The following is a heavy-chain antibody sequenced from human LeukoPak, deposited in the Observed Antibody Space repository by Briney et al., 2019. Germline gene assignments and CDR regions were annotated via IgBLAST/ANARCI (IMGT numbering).Heavy chain of an antibody. CDR2: MYYIGST. Sequence: PSETLSLTCTVSGGCISSSSYYWGWIRQPPGKGLEWIGSMYYIGSTYYNPSLKSRVTISVDTSKNQFSLKLSSVTAADTAVYYCARAQQLAPIDYWGQGTLVTVSS. V-gene: IGHV4-39*07. CDR1: GGCISSSSYY. CDR3: ARAQQLAPIDY. D-gene: IGHD6-13*01. J-gene: IGHJ4*02.